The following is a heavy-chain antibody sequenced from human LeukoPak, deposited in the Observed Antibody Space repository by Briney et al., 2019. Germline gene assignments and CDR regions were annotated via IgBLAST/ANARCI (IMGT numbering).Heavy chain of an antibody. V-gene: IGHV4-59*01. CDR2: IYYSRST. J-gene: IGHJ4*02. CDR1: GRSISSYY. Sequence: SETLSLTCTVSGRSISSYYWSWIRQPPGKALEWIGYIYYSRSTNYNPSLESRVIISIDTSKNQFSLKLSSVTAADTAVYYCARGGGYYSDSSGGEFDYWGQGTLVTVSS. D-gene: IGHD3-22*01. CDR3: ARGGGYYSDSSGGEFDY.